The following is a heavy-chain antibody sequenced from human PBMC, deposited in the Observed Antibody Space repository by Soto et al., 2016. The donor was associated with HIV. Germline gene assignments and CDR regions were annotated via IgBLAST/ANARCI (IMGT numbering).Heavy chain of an antibody. CDR1: RGSINSYY. J-gene: IGHJ4*02. Sequence: QVQLQESGPGLVKPSETLSLTCTVSRGSINSYYWSWIRQPPGKRLEWIGYIYYSGSTNYNPSLKSRITISVDTSKNQFSLKLSSVTAADTAVYYCARGYYDILTGYVLFDYWGQGTLVTVSS. CDR2: IYYSGST. V-gene: IGHV4-59*01. CDR3: ARGYYDILTGYVLFDY. D-gene: IGHD3-9*01.